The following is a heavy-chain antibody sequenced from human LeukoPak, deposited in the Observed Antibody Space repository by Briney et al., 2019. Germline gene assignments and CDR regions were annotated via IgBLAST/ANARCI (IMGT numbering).Heavy chain of an antibody. Sequence: PSETLSLTCTVSGGSISSSSYYWGWIRQPPGKGLEWIGSIYYSGSTYYNPSLKSRVTISVDTSKNQFSLKLSSVTAADTAVYYCARGVDSGSHYYYYYYMDVWGKGTTVTVSS. CDR1: GGSISSSSYY. D-gene: IGHD1-26*01. V-gene: IGHV4-39*07. J-gene: IGHJ6*03. CDR2: IYYSGST. CDR3: ARGVDSGSHYYYYYYMDV.